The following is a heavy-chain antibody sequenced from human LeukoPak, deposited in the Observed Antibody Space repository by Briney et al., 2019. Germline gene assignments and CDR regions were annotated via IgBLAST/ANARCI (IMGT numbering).Heavy chain of an antibody. CDR1: GYSFIDYY. V-gene: IGHV1-2*02. Sequence: ASVKVSCKASGYSFIDYYIYWVRQAPGQGLEWMGWIDPNSGATNYAQKFQGRVTMTRDTSISTAYMELSRLRSDDTAVYYCARGFYSYGSQVVDYWGQGTLVTVSS. J-gene: IGHJ4*02. D-gene: IGHD5-18*01. CDR3: ARGFYSYGSQVVDY. CDR2: IDPNSGAT.